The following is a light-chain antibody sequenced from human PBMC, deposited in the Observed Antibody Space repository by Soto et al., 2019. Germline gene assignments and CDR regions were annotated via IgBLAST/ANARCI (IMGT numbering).Light chain of an antibody. CDR1: QGISSY. CDR3: QQSYSTPWT. J-gene: IGKJ1*01. V-gene: IGKV1-39*01. Sequence: IEMTQYPSSLSASVGDRVTITCRASQGISSYLNWYQQKPGKAPKLLIYAASSLQSGVPSRFSGSGSGTDFTLTISSLQPEDCATYYCQQSYSTPWTFGQGTKVDIK. CDR2: AAS.